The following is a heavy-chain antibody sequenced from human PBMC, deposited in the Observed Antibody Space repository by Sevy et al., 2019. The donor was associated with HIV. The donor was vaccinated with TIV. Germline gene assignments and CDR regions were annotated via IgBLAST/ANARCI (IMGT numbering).Heavy chain of an antibody. CDR3: ARVPSAQYSSSWYYFDY. V-gene: IGHV1-18*01. CDR2: ISSYNDNT. J-gene: IGHJ4*02. Sequence: ASVKVSCKASGYTFTSYGITWVRQAPGQGLEWMGWISSYNDNTNYAQNLQGRVTMTTDTSTSTAYMELRSLRSDDTAVYYCARVPSAQYSSSWYYFDYWGQGTLDTVSS. CDR1: GYTFTSYG. D-gene: IGHD6-13*01.